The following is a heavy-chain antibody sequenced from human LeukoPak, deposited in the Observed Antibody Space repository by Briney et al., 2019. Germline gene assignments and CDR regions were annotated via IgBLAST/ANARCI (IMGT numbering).Heavy chain of an antibody. J-gene: IGHJ4*02. Sequence: SQTLSLTCTVSGGSISSGGYYWSWIRQHPGTGLEWIGYIYYSGSTYYNPSLKSRVTISVDTSKNQFSLKLSSVTAADTAVYYCARGVGKYYYDSSGYFLYYFDYWGQGTLVTVSS. CDR1: GGSISSGGYY. V-gene: IGHV4-31*03. CDR3: ARGVGKYYYDSSGYFLYYFDY. D-gene: IGHD3-22*01. CDR2: IYYSGST.